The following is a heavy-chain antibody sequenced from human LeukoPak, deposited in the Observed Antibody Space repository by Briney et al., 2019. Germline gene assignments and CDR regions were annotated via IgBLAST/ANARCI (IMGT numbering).Heavy chain of an antibody. Sequence: GGSLRLSCAASGFTFNNYWMSWVRLAPGKGPEWVANIKKDGSEKFYVDSVKGRFTISRDNSKNTLYLQMNSLRAEDTAVYYCAKDSARYCSSTSCYNYYGMDVWGQGTTVTVSS. CDR1: GFTFNNYW. V-gene: IGHV3-7*01. CDR2: IKKDGSEK. D-gene: IGHD2-2*02. J-gene: IGHJ6*02. CDR3: AKDSARYCSSTSCYNYYGMDV.